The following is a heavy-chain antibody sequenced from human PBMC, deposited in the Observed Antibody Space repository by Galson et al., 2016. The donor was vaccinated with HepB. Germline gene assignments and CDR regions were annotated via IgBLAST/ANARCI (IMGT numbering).Heavy chain of an antibody. V-gene: IGHV1-3*04. CDR1: GNTFSNYT. CDR2: INTGNSNT. D-gene: IGHD3-16*01. CDR3: AFLRFRGIRYYTTMDV. Sequence: SVKVSCKASGNTFSNYTLHWVRQAPGHRTEWLGWINTGNSNTKYSQKFQGRLTFTSAKSASTTYMELSSLSSEDTAVFYCAFLRFRGIRYYTTMDVWGQGTTVTVPS. J-gene: IGHJ6*02.